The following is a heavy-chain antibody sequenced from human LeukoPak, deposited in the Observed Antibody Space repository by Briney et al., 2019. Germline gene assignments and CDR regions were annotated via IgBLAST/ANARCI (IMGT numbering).Heavy chain of an antibody. CDR3: AREGLAPNWFDP. CDR2: IYYSGST. Sequence: SETLSLTCTVSGGSISGHYWSWIRQPPGKGLEWIGYIYYSGSTNYNPSLRSRVTISVDTSKNQFSLKLSSVTAADTAVYYCAREGLAPNWFDPWGQGTLVTVSS. V-gene: IGHV4-59*11. J-gene: IGHJ5*02. CDR1: GGSISGHY.